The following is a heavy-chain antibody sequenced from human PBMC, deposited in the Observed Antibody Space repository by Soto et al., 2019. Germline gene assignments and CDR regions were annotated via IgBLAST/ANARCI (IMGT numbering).Heavy chain of an antibody. D-gene: IGHD4-17*01. V-gene: IGHV3-53*01. Sequence: GGSLRLSCAASGFTVSSNYMSWVRQAPGKGLEWVSVIYSGGSTYYADSVKGRFTISRDNSKSTLYLQMNNLRAEDTAVYYCAKDRHPDGVWDIDWWGQGARVTVSS. CDR1: GFTVSSNY. CDR3: AKDRHPDGVWDIDW. J-gene: IGHJ4*02. CDR2: IYSGGST.